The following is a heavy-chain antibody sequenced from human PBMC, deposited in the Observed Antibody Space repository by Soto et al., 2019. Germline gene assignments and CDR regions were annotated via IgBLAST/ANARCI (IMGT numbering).Heavy chain of an antibody. J-gene: IGHJ3*02. CDR2: ISYDGSNK. V-gene: IGHV3-30*04. Sequence: QVHLVESGGGVIQPGRSLRLSCAASEFTLRSYTMHWVRQAPGKGLEWVATISYDGSNKYYADSVKGRFTISRDISKNTVYLQMNRLASEDTAVYYCAKVTAPVVSLGDSFDIWGHGTMVTVSS. D-gene: IGHD2-2*01. CDR3: AKVTAPVVSLGDSFDI. CDR1: EFTLRSYT.